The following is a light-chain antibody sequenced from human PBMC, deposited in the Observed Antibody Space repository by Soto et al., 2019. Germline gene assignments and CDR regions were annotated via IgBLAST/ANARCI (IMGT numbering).Light chain of an antibody. Sequence: EIVMSQSPLSLSVTPGEPASFSCRSSHSLLYSNAYNYLDWYLQKPGQSPQLLIYLGSHRASGVPDRFSGSGSGTNFTLKISRVEAEDVGVYYCMQALQTRTFGQGTKVDIK. J-gene: IGKJ1*01. CDR2: LGS. CDR3: MQALQTRT. CDR1: HSLLYSNAYNY. V-gene: IGKV2-28*01.